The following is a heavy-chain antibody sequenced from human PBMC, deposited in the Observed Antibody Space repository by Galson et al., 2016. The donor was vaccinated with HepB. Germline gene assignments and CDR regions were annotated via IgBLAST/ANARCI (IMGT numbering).Heavy chain of an antibody. Sequence: YISSTGGMIYYADSVKGRFTISRDNAKNSLYLQMNSLRAEDTAVYYCARRPIAYYDSSGYYRPDSYYFDYWGQGTLVTVSS. CDR2: ISSTGGMI. D-gene: IGHD3-22*01. CDR3: ARRPIAYYDSSGYYRPDSYYFDY. V-gene: IGHV3-11*04. J-gene: IGHJ4*02.